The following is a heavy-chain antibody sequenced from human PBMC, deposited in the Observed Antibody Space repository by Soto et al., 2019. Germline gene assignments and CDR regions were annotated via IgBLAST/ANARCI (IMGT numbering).Heavy chain of an antibody. Sequence: GSLRLSFATSGFSLSDHNMNWVRQAPGKALEWIAYISYSGNAIYYAESVKGRFTVSRDTAKNSLFLQMNSLRDEDTAVYYCARFGNFGFPYYFDSWGQGTLVTVPQ. J-gene: IGHJ4*02. CDR1: GFSLSDHN. CDR3: ARFGNFGFPYYFDS. V-gene: IGHV3-48*02. CDR2: ISYSGNAI. D-gene: IGHD1-7*01.